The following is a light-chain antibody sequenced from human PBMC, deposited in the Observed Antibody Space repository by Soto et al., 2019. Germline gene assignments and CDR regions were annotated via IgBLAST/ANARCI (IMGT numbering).Light chain of an antibody. CDR2: AAS. Sequence: DIQMTQSPSSLSASVGDRVTITCRASQGISNYLAWYQQKPGKVPKLLIYAASTLQSGVPSRFSGSGTGTDVTLTISSLQPEDVATYYCQTYNSALTFGGGTKVEIK. CDR3: QTYNSALT. V-gene: IGKV1-27*01. CDR1: QGISNY. J-gene: IGKJ4*01.